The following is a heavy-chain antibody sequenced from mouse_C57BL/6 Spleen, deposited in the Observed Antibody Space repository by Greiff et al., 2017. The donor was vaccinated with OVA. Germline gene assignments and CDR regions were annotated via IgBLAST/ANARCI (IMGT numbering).Heavy chain of an antibody. CDR3: ARGGYGSSSWFAY. CDR2: INPNYGTT. Sequence: LVESGPELVKPGASVKISCKASGYSFTDYNMNLVKQSNGKSLEWIGVINPNYGTTSYNQKFKGKATLTVDQSSSTAYMQLNSLTSEDSAVYYCARGGYGSSSWFAYWGQGTLVTVSA. CDR1: GYSFTDYN. D-gene: IGHD1-1*01. V-gene: IGHV1-39*01. J-gene: IGHJ3*01.